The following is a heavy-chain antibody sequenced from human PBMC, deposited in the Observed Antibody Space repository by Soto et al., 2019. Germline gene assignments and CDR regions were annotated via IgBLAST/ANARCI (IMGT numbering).Heavy chain of an antibody. D-gene: IGHD3-3*01. CDR3: AKDPPWTVGPLAMDV. CDR1: GGSISSYY. CDR2: FSGSGGNI. Sequence: PSETLSLTCTVSGGSISSYYWSWIRQPPGKGLEWVSTFSGSGGNIYYAESVKGRLTISRDDSKNTRYLHMNSLRVEDTAVYYCAKDPPWTVGPLAMDVWGQGTTVTVSS. V-gene: IGHV3-23*01. J-gene: IGHJ6*02.